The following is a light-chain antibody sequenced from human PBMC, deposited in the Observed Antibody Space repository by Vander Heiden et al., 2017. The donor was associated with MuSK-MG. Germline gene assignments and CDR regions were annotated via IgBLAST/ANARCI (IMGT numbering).Light chain of an antibody. V-gene: IGLV2-11*01. CDR3: CSYAGSYTVI. Sequence: QSALTQPRSVSGSPGQPVTISCTGTSSDVGGYNFVSWYQQHPDKAPKLMIYDVTKRPSGVPDRFSGSKSGNTASLTISGLQAEDEADYYCCSYAGSYTVIFGGGTKLTAL. J-gene: IGLJ2*01. CDR2: DVT. CDR1: SSDVGGYNF.